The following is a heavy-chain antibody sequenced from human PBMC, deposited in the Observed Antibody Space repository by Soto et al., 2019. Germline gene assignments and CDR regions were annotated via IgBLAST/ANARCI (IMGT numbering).Heavy chain of an antibody. CDR2: ISGSGDTR. CDR1: GLTFNSHG. Sequence: GWALRLSCEASGLTFNSHGMSWVRQAPGKGLEWVSAISGSGDTRHYADSVKGRFTVSRDNSKNTLYLQMDSLRVEDTAVYYCAKDPPISGTYDLYYYHGMDVWGQGTTVTASS. J-gene: IGHJ6*02. D-gene: IGHD3-10*01. V-gene: IGHV3-23*01. CDR3: AKDPPISGTYDLYYYHGMDV.